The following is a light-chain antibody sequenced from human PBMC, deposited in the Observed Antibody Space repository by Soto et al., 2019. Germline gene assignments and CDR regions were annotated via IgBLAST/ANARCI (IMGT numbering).Light chain of an antibody. CDR2: GAS. CDR3: QQSNDCPPSLT. CDR1: QSVSSN. J-gene: IGKJ1*01. Sequence: EIVMTQSPAALSVSPGERATLSCRASQSVSSNLAWYQQKPGQAPRLLIYGASTRATGIPARFSGSGSGTEFTLTISILQSEDFAFYYCQQSNDCPPSLTFGQGTKVEIK. V-gene: IGKV3-15*01.